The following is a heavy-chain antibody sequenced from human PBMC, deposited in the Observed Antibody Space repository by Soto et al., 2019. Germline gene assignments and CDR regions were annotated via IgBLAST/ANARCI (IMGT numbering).Heavy chain of an antibody. J-gene: IGHJ6*02. D-gene: IGHD3-10*01. V-gene: IGHV5-10-1*01. CDR2: IDPSDSYT. Sequence: PGESLKISCKGSGYSFTSYWISWVRQMPGKGLEWMGRIDPSDSYTNYSPSFQGHVTISADKSISTAYLQWSSLKASDTAMYYCARGPYGSGSYGLLDVWGQGTTVTVSS. CDR1: GYSFTSYW. CDR3: ARGPYGSGSYGLLDV.